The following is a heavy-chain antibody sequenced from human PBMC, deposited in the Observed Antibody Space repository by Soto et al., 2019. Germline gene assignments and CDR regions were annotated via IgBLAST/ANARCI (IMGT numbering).Heavy chain of an antibody. CDR2: IYSGGST. J-gene: IGHJ6*02. CDR3: ARVRGQSDFWSGYYSGYYYGMDV. Sequence: GGSLRLSCAASGFTVSSNYMSWVRQAPGKGLEWVSVIYSGGSTYYADSVKGRFTISRDNSKNTLYLQMNSLRAEDTAVYYWARVRGQSDFWSGYYSGYYYGMDVWGQGTTVTVSS. CDR1: GFTVSSNY. D-gene: IGHD3-3*01. V-gene: IGHV3-53*01.